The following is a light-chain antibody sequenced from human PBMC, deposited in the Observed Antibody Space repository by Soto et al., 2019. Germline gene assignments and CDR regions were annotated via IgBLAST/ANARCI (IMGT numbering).Light chain of an antibody. Sequence: DIQMTQSPSTLSASVGDRVTITCRASPSISSWLAWYQQKPGKAPKLLIYKASSLESGVPSRFSGSGSGTEFTLTISSLQPDDFATYYCQQYNSYSLPFGQGTKVEIK. J-gene: IGKJ1*01. CDR3: QQYNSYSLP. CDR1: PSISSW. CDR2: KAS. V-gene: IGKV1-5*03.